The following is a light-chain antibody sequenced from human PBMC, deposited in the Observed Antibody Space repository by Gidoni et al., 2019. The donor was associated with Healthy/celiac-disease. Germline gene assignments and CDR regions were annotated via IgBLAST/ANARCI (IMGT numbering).Light chain of an antibody. CDR3: QQLNSYPLT. CDR2: AAS. V-gene: IGKV1-9*01. CDR1: QGISSY. Sequence: DIQLTQSPSFLSASVGDRVTITCRSRQGISSYLAWYQQKPGKAPKLLIYAASTLQSGVPSRFSGSGSGTEFTLTISSLQPEEFATYDCQQLNSYPLTFGGGTKVEIK. J-gene: IGKJ4*01.